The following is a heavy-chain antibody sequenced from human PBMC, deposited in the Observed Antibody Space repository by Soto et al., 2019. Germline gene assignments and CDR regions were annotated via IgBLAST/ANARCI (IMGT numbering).Heavy chain of an antibody. D-gene: IGHD2-2*01. Sequence: GGSLRLSCAASGFTFSSYWMHWVRQAPGKGLVWVSRINSDGRSTTYADSVKGRFTISRDNAKDTLYLQMNSLRAEDTAVYYCVRDKGVVAPAAMQHFDYWGQGSLVTVSS. CDR3: VRDKGVVAPAAMQHFDY. CDR2: INSDGRST. V-gene: IGHV3-74*01. J-gene: IGHJ4*02. CDR1: GFTFSSYW.